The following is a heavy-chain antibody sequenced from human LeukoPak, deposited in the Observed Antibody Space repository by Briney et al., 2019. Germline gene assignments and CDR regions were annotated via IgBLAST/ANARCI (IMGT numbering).Heavy chain of an antibody. D-gene: IGHD3-9*01. V-gene: IGHV4-61*02. CDR1: GGSITSGDYY. Sequence: SQTLSLTCTVSGGSITSGDYYWSWLRQPAGKGLEWIGRIYLGGSSSYNPSLKSRVTISVDTSKNQFSLKLSSVTAADTAVYYCARDSILTGYYSQFDYWGQGTLVTVSS. J-gene: IGHJ4*02. CDR3: ARDSILTGYYSQFDY. CDR2: IYLGGSS.